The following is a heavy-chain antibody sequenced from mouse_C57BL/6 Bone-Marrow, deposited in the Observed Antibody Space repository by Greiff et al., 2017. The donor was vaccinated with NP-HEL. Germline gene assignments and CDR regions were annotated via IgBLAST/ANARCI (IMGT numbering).Heavy chain of an antibody. Sequence: DVHLVESGGGLVKPGGSLKLSCAASGFTFSSYAMSWVRQTPEKRLEWVATISDGGSYTYYPDNVKGRFTISRDNAKNNLYLQMSHLKSEDTAMYYCARDSLYYYGSPYYFDYWGQGTTLTVSS. V-gene: IGHV5-4*01. CDR1: GFTFSSYA. D-gene: IGHD1-1*01. CDR3: ARDSLYYYGSPYYFDY. CDR2: ISDGGSYT. J-gene: IGHJ2*01.